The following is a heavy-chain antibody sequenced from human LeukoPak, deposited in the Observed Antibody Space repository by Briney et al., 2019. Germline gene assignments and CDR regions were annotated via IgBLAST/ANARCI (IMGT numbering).Heavy chain of an antibody. CDR3: ASWPGGWYGEDS. CDR2: IYGGGST. CDR1: GLTVSSNF. Sequence: GSLRLSCAATGLTVSSNFMSWVRQAPGKGLEWVSVIYGGGSTYYADSVKGRFTISRDTPKNTLYLQMNSLRVEDTAVYYCASWPGGWYGEDSWGQGTLVSVSS. V-gene: IGHV3-53*01. D-gene: IGHD6-19*01. J-gene: IGHJ4*02.